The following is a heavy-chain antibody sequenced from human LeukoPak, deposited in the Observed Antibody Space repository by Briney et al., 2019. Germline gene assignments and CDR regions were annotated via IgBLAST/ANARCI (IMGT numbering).Heavy chain of an antibody. V-gene: IGHV3-43*02. CDR1: GFTFDNYF. Sequence: WGSLRLSCAASGFTFDNYFMHWVRQAPGKGLEWVSFNSGDGGTTYYRDSVKGRFTISRDNSKNSLYLQLESLRADDTALYFCATSHGWSPDHWGQGTLVTVSS. J-gene: IGHJ4*02. CDR2: NSGDGGTT. D-gene: IGHD6-19*01. CDR3: ATSHGWSPDH.